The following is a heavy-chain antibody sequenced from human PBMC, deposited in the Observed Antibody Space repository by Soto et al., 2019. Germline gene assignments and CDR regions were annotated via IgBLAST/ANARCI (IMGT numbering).Heavy chain of an antibody. CDR3: AKDWGSGWYRDYFDY. J-gene: IGHJ4*02. CDR2: ISYDGSNK. CDR1: GFTFSSYG. D-gene: IGHD6-19*01. V-gene: IGHV3-30*18. Sequence: QVQLVESGGGVVQPGRSLRLSCAASGFTFSSYGMHWVRQAPGKGLEWVAVISYDGSNKYYADSVKGRFTISRDNSKNTLHLQMNSLRAEDTAVYYCAKDWGSGWYRDYFDYWGQGTLVTVSS.